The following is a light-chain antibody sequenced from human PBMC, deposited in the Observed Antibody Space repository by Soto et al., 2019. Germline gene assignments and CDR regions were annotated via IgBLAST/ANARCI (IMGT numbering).Light chain of an antibody. CDR3: AAWDDTVRSYV. V-gene: IGLV1-47*01. Sequence: QSVLTQPPSVSGTPGQRVTISCSGSISNIGNNYVYWFQQLPGTAPKVLSNRNDQRPSGVPDRFSGSKSGTSASLAISWRRSEDEAEDYCAAWDDTVRSYVFGTGTKVTVL. CDR2: RND. CDR1: ISNIGNNY. J-gene: IGLJ1*01.